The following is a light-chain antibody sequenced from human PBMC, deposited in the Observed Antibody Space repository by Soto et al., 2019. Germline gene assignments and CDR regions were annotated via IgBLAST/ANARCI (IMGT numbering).Light chain of an antibody. V-gene: IGKV1-5*03. J-gene: IGKJ1*01. CDR1: QSVRSW. CDR2: KAS. Sequence: DIQMTQSPATLSASVGDRVTITCRASQSVRSWLAWYQQKPGKAPKLLIYKASTLKSGVPSRFSGSGSGTEFTLTISSLQPDDFATYYCRHYNSYSEAFGQGTKVDIK. CDR3: RHYNSYSEA.